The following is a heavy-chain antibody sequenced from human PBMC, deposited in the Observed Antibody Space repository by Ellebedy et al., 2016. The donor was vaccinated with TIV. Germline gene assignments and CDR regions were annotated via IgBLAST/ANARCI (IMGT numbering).Heavy chain of an antibody. CDR2: ISGSRSYI. J-gene: IGHJ4*02. D-gene: IGHD3-22*01. CDR3: AKDRDSYDSALFDY. V-gene: IGHV3-21*04. Sequence: PGGSLRLSCSTSIFGFSSYSMNWVRQTPGKGLEWVSSISGSRSYIYYADLVKGRFTISRDNAKNSLYLEMTSLRAEDTAVYYCAKDRDSYDSALFDYWGQGTLVTVSS. CDR1: IFGFSSYS.